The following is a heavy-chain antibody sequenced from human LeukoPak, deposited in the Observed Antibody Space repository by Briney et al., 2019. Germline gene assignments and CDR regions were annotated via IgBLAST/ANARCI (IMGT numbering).Heavy chain of an antibody. CDR3: ARLSFLSESGYSSSWSYYYYYYMDV. D-gene: IGHD6-13*01. CDR2: IYYSGST. V-gene: IGHV4-59*01. J-gene: IGHJ6*03. CDR1: GGSISSYY. Sequence: SETLSLTCTVSGGSISSYYWSWIRRPPGKGLEWIGYIYYSGSTNYDPSLKSRVTISVDTSKNQFSLKLSSVTAADTAVYYCARLSFLSESGYSSSWSYYYYYYMDVWGKGTTVTVSS.